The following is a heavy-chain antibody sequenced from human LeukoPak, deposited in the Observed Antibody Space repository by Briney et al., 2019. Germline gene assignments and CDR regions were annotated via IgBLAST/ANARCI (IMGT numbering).Heavy chain of an antibody. V-gene: IGHV3-7*01. CDR1: GFTFSSYG. J-gene: IGHJ4*02. D-gene: IGHD3-9*01. Sequence: GGSLRLSCAASGFTFSSYGMSWVRQAPGKGLEWVANIKQDGRDKYYVDSVKGRFTISRDNAKNSLYLQMNSLRAEDTAVYYCARTYYDILTAYNPYFDYWGQGTLVTVSS. CDR3: ARTYYDILTAYNPYFDY. CDR2: IKQDGRDK.